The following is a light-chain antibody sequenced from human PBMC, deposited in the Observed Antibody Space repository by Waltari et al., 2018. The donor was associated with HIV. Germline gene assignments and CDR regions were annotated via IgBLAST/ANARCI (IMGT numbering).Light chain of an antibody. J-gene: IGKJ2*01. V-gene: IGKV3-15*01. Sequence: EIVITQSPATLWLSPGETATLSCRTRQSIATNLAWYQQKRGQAPKHLIYDASTGAAGVPPRFSGSGSGTEFNITIDSLQSDDFAIYYCQQYNNWPYTFARGSKVEVK. CDR1: QSIATN. CDR2: DAS. CDR3: QQYNNWPYT.